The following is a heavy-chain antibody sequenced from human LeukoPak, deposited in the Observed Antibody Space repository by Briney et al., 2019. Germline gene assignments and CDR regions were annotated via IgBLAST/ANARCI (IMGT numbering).Heavy chain of an antibody. CDR2: IRYDGRIN. Sequence: GESLRLSCAASGFTFSTYGMHWVRQAPGKGLEWVAFIRYDGRINYYADSVKGRFTISRDNSKNTLNLQMNSLKTEDTAVYYRAKAVGGSYYYYMDVWGKGTTVTVSS. CDR1: GFTFSTYG. V-gene: IGHV3-30*02. J-gene: IGHJ6*03. CDR3: AKAVGGSYYYYMDV. D-gene: IGHD3-10*01.